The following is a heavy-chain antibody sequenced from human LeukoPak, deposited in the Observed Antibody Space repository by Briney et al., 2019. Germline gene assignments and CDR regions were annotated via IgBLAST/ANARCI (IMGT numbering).Heavy chain of an antibody. D-gene: IGHD1-26*01. CDR2: IRYDGSNK. CDR1: GFTFSSYG. Sequence: PGGSLRLSCAASGFTFSSYGMHWVRQAPGKGLEWVAFIRYDGSNKYYADSVKGRFTISRDNSKNTLYLQMNSLRAEDTAIYYCAKGKAVVGATGPDYWGQGTLVTVSS. CDR3: AKGKAVVGATGPDY. V-gene: IGHV3-30*02. J-gene: IGHJ4*02.